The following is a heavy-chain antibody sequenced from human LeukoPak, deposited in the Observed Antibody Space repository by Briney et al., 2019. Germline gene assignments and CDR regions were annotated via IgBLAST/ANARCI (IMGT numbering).Heavy chain of an antibody. CDR2: INAGNGNT. V-gene: IGHV1-3*01. CDR3: AREMGPYYDILTGYYDY. CDR1: GSTFTSYA. Sequence: ASVKVSCKASGSTFTSYAMHWVRQAPGQRLEWMGWINAGNGNTKYSQKFQGRVTITRDTSASTAYMELSSLRSEDTAVYYCAREMGPYYDILTGYYDYWGQGTLVTVSS. J-gene: IGHJ4*02. D-gene: IGHD3-9*01.